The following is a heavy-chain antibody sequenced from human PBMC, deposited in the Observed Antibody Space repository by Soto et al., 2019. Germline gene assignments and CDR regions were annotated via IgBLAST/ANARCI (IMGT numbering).Heavy chain of an antibody. J-gene: IGHJ6*02. CDR3: ARSDCPFACCFACYFYTMVV. CDR2: INPSPGST. D-gene: IGHD3-9*01. V-gene: IGHV1-46*01. Sequence: QVQLVQSGAEERKPGASVKVACKATGYIFGSHYVHWVRQTPGQARQCMGTINPSPGSTSYAEKFHGRVTMTRCASTSTVYMEMSSRRSEDSASYYGARSDCPFACCFACYFYTMVVWGQGTTMTVS. CDR1: GYIFGSHY.